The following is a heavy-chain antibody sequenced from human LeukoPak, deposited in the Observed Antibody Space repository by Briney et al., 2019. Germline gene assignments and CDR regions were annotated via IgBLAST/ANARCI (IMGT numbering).Heavy chain of an antibody. CDR3: ASRYYYDSSGYTDY. Sequence: GGSLRLSCAASGFTFSSYSMNWVCQAPGKGLEWVSSISSSSSYIYYADSVKGRFTISRDNAKSSLYLQMNSLRAEDTAVYYCASRYYYDSSGYTDYWGQGTLVTVSS. CDR2: ISSSSSYI. J-gene: IGHJ4*02. D-gene: IGHD3-22*01. V-gene: IGHV3-21*01. CDR1: GFTFSSYS.